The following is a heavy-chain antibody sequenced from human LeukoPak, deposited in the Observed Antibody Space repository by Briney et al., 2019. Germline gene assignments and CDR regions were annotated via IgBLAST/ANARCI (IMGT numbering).Heavy chain of an antibody. CDR1: GYTFTGYY. Sequence: ASVKVSCKASGYTFTGYYMHWMRQAPGQGLEWMGWINPNSGGTNYAQKFQGRVTMTRDTSISTAYMELSRLRSDDTAVYYCARVIAVTGTLGWFDPWGQGTLVTVSS. CDR2: INPNSGGT. J-gene: IGHJ5*02. D-gene: IGHD6-19*01. V-gene: IGHV1-2*02. CDR3: ARVIAVTGTLGWFDP.